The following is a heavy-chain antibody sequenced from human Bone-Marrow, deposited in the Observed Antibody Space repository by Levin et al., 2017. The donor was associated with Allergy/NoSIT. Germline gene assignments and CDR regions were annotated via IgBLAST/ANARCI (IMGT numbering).Heavy chain of an antibody. Sequence: GESLKISCAASGFTFSSYAMSWVRQAPGKGLEWVSAISGSGGSTYYADSVKGRFTISRDNSKNTLYLQMNSLRAEDTAVYYCAKVKWLLHHYFDYWGQGTLVTVSS. CDR1: GFTFSSYA. J-gene: IGHJ4*02. CDR3: AKVKWLLHHYFDY. CDR2: ISGSGGST. V-gene: IGHV3-23*01. D-gene: IGHD3-22*01.